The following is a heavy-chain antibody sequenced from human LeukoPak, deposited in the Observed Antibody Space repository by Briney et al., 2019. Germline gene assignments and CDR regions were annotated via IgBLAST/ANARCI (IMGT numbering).Heavy chain of an antibody. CDR1: GGSISSSSYY. CDR2: IYYSGST. V-gene: IGHV4-39*01. J-gene: IGHJ4*02. Sequence: SETLSLTCTVSGGSISSSSYYWGWIRQPPGKGLEWIGSIYYSGSTYYNPSLKSRVTISVDTSKNQFSLKLSSVTAADTAVYYCARGRGGLYSSSWYVNFDYWGQGTLVTVSS. D-gene: IGHD6-13*01. CDR3: ARGRGGLYSSSWYVNFDY.